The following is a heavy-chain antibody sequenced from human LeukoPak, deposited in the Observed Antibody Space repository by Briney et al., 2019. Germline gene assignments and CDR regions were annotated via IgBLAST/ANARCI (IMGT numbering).Heavy chain of an antibody. V-gene: IGHV4-39*07. CDR2: IYYGGST. CDR1: GGSISSSSYY. D-gene: IGHD3-3*01. J-gene: IGHJ6*03. Sequence: SETLSLTCTVSGGSISSSSYYWGWIRQPPGKGLEWIGSIYYGGSTYYNPSLKSRVTISVDTSKNQFSLKLSSVTAADTAVYYCARLYYDFWSGYYTPLGYYYYYMDVWGKGTTVTVSS. CDR3: ARLYYDFWSGYYTPLGYYYYYMDV.